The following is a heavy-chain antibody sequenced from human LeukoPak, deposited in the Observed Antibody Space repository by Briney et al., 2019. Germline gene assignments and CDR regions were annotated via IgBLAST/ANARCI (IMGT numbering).Heavy chain of an antibody. Sequence: GESLKISCKGSGYSFTSYWIGWVRQVPGKGLEWMGIIYTGDSDTRYSPSFQGQVTISADKSISTAYLQWSSLKASDTAMYYCARSGGYYDSSGYYYSTFDYWGQGTLVTVSS. V-gene: IGHV5-51*01. CDR1: GYSFTSYW. CDR3: ARSGGYYDSSGYYYSTFDY. D-gene: IGHD3-22*01. CDR2: IYTGDSDT. J-gene: IGHJ4*02.